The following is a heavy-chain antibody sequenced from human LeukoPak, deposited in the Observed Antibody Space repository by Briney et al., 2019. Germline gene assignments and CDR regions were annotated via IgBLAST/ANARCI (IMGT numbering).Heavy chain of an antibody. V-gene: IGHV3-33*01. Sequence: TGGSLRLSCAASGFTFSSYGMHWVRQAPGKGLEWVAVIWYDGSNKYYADSVKGRFTISRDNSKNTLYLQMSSLRAEDTAVYYCARDQWRNGAWGGFDIWGQGTMVTVSS. J-gene: IGHJ3*02. CDR3: ARDQWRNGAWGGFDI. CDR2: IWYDGSNK. CDR1: GFTFSSYG. D-gene: IGHD2-8*01.